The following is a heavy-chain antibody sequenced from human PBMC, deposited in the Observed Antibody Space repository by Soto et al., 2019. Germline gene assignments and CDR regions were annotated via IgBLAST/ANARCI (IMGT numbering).Heavy chain of an antibody. CDR1: GFTFSSYW. CDR3: ARDPGYYDFWSGYYTSPFDY. D-gene: IGHD3-3*01. Sequence: PGGSLRLSCAASGFTFSSYWMHWVRQAPGKGLVWVSRINSDGSSTSYADSVKGRFTISRDNAKNTLYLQMNSLRAEDTAVYYCARDPGYYDFWSGYYTSPFDYWGQGTLVTVSS. J-gene: IGHJ4*02. V-gene: IGHV3-74*01. CDR2: INSDGSST.